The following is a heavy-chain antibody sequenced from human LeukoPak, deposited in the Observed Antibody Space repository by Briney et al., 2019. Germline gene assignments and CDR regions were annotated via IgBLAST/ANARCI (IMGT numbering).Heavy chain of an antibody. CDR2: IIPIFGTA. Sequence: SVRVSCKASGGTFSSYAISWVRQAPGQGLEWMGGIIPIFGTANYAQKFQGRVTITADESTSTAYMELSSLRSEDTAVYYCARDISGLEVTPYYYGMDVWGQGTTVTVSS. V-gene: IGHV1-69*13. CDR3: ARDISGLEVTPYYYGMDV. J-gene: IGHJ6*02. CDR1: GGTFSSYA. D-gene: IGHD3-22*01.